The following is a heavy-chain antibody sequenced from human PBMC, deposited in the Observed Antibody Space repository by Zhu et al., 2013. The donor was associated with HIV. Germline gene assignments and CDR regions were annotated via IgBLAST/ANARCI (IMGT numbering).Heavy chain of an antibody. CDR1: GGTFSSYT. CDR2: IIPILGIA. V-gene: IGHV1-69*08. D-gene: IGHD2-2*01. CDR3: ARDQVVVVPAARWFDP. Sequence: QVQLVQSGAEVKKPGSSVKVSCKASGGTFSSYTISWVRQAPGQGLEWMGRIIPILGIANYAQKFQGRVTITADKSTSTAYMELSSLRSEDTAVYYCARDQVVVVPAARWFDPWGEEPVVTVSS. J-gene: IGHJ5*02.